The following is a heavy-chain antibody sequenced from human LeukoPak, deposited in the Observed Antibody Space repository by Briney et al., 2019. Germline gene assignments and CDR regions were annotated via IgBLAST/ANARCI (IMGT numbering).Heavy chain of an antibody. CDR3: ARSPMGSGSYNYYYYYMDV. CDR1: GFTFSSYW. J-gene: IGHJ6*03. Sequence: GGSLRLSCAASGFTFSSYWMSWVRQAPGKGLEWVANIKQDGSEKYYVDSVKGRFTISRDNAKNSLYLQMNSLRAEDTAVYYCARSPMGSGSYNYYYYYMDVWGKGTTVTISS. CDR2: IKQDGSEK. D-gene: IGHD3-10*01. V-gene: IGHV3-7*01.